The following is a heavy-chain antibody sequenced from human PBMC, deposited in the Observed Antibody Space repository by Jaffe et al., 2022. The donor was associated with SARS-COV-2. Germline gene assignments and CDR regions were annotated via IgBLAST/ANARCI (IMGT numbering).Heavy chain of an antibody. CDR3: ATLRDLLSGYRFDY. CDR1: GYSLIEVS. D-gene: IGHD3-3*01. V-gene: IGHV1-24*01. J-gene: IGHJ4*02. Sequence: QVQLVQSGAEVKKSGASVKVSCKVSGYSLIEVSVHWVRQVPGKGLEWLGGFDPEEGETMYAQEVQGRVTMTEDTTSGTAYMELSSLRSEDTALYYCATLRDLLSGYRFDYWGQGTLVTVSS. CDR2: FDPEEGET.